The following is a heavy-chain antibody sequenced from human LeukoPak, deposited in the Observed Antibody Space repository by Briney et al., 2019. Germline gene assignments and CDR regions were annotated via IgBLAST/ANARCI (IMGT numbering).Heavy chain of an antibody. Sequence: GGSLRLSCAASGFTFSSYGMHWVRQAPGKGLEWVAFIRYDGSNKYYADSVKGRFTISRDNSKSTLYLQMNSLRAEDTAVYYCATTSDYDFWSGYEYYFDYWGQGTLVTVSS. CDR1: GFTFSSYG. V-gene: IGHV3-30*02. CDR3: ATTSDYDFWSGYEYYFDY. J-gene: IGHJ4*02. CDR2: IRYDGSNK. D-gene: IGHD3-3*01.